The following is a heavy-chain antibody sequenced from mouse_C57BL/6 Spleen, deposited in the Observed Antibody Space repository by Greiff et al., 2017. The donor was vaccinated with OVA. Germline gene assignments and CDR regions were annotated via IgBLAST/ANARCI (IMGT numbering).Heavy chain of an antibody. J-gene: IGHJ4*01. CDR1: GYTFTSYW. V-gene: IGHV1-69*01. Sequence: QVQLQQPGAELVMPGASVKLSCKASGYTFTSYWMHWVKQRPGQGLEWIGEIDPSDRDTNYPQKFQGKSTLTVDKSSSTAYMQLSSLTSEDSAVYDCARGVDYIYAMDYWGQGTSVTVSS. CDR3: ARGVDYIYAMDY. CDR2: IDPSDRDT. D-gene: IGHD2-4*01.